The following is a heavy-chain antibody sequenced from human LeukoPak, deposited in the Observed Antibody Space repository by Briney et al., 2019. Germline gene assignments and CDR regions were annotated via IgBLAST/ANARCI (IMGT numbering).Heavy chain of an antibody. J-gene: IGHJ5*02. D-gene: IGHD3-16*01. CDR2: ISGSGGST. CDR1: GFTFSTSG. V-gene: IGHV3-23*01. Sequence: GGSLRLSCAASGFTFSTSGMSWVRQAPGKGLEWVSSISGSGGSTYYADSVKGRFTISRDNSKNTLYLQMNGLRAEDTAVYYCARRAGGLARNNWFDPWGQGTLVTVSS. CDR3: ARRAGGLARNNWFDP.